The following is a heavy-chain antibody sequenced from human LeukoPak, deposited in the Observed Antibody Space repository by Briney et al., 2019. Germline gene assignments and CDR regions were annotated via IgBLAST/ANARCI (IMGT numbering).Heavy chain of an antibody. D-gene: IGHD2-2*01. Sequence: PGRSLRLSCIASGFTFNTYGIHWVRQAPGKGLEWVSGISVDGNNKDYSDSVKGRFTISRDNSKNTLHLQMNSLRAEDTAVYYCAKAAYCSSTSCHFSCHAQRPLDSWGQGTLVTVSS. CDR1: GFTFNTYG. J-gene: IGHJ4*02. CDR2: ISVDGNNK. V-gene: IGHV3-30*18. CDR3: AKAAYCSSTSCHFSCHAQRPLDS.